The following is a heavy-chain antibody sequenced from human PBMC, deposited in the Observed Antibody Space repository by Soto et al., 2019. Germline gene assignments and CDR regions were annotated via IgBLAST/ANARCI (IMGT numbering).Heavy chain of an antibody. CDR3: AKGLGGTYYMDV. CDR1: GFSFDTNT. CDR2: ISETERA. V-gene: IGHV3-23*01. Sequence: GGSLRLSCAASGFSFDTNTMIWVRQAPGKGPEWVSAISETERAFYPESVKGRFTISRDKSRKMLFLELNSLGVEDTAIYYCAKGLGGTYYMDVWGKGTTVTVSS. D-gene: IGHD1-1*01. J-gene: IGHJ6*03.